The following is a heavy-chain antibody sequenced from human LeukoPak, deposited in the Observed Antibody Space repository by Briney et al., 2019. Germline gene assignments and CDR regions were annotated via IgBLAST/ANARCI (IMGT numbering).Heavy chain of an antibody. Sequence: GRSLRLSCAASRFTFSSYAMHWVRQAPGKGLEWVAVISYDGSNKYYADSVKGRFTISRDNSKNTLYLQMNSLRAEDTAVYYCAREAVTEEFDYWGQGTLVTVSS. CDR2: ISYDGSNK. D-gene: IGHD6-19*01. V-gene: IGHV3-30*04. J-gene: IGHJ4*02. CDR3: AREAVTEEFDY. CDR1: RFTFSSYA.